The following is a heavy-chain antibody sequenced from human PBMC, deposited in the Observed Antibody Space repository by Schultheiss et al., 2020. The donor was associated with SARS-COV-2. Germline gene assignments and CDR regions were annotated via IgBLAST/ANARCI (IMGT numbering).Heavy chain of an antibody. CDR3: ALDCSGGSCYL. Sequence: SETLSLTCTVSGGSIGTSNHHWSWIRQPAGKGLEWIGEINHSGLTNYNPSLKSRVAMSLDTSKSQFSLKLNSVTAADTAVYYCALDCSGGSCYLWGQGTLVTVSS. CDR1: GGSIGTSNHH. J-gene: IGHJ5*02. D-gene: IGHD2-15*01. CDR2: INHSGLT. V-gene: IGHV4-61*10.